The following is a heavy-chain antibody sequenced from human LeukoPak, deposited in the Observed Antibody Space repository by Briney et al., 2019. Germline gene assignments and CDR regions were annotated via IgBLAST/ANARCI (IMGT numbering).Heavy chain of an antibody. J-gene: IGHJ4*02. D-gene: IGHD3-22*01. CDR1: GGSISIYY. CDR2: IYTSGST. CDR3: ARDRDYYDSSGYYYYFDY. Sequence: SETLSLTCTVSGGSISIYYWSWIRQPAGKGLEWIGRIYTSGSTNYNPSLKSRVTMSVDTSKNQFSLKLSSVTAADTAVYYCARDRDYYDSSGYYYYFDYWGQGTLVTVSS. V-gene: IGHV4-4*07.